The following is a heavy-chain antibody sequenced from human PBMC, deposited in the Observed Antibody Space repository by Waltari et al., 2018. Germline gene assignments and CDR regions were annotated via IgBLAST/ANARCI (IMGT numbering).Heavy chain of an antibody. CDR1: GGSISSGGYY. D-gene: IGHD1-20*01. CDR2: IYYSGST. V-gene: IGHV4-31*03. Sequence: QVQLQESGPGLVKPSQTLSLTCTVSGGSISSGGYYWSWIRQHPGKGLEWIGYIYYSGSTDYNPSLKSRVTISVDTAKNQFSLKLSSVTAADTAVYYCAREPNDNWNDVRGFDYWGQGTLVTVSS. CDR3: AREPNDNWNDVRGFDY. J-gene: IGHJ4*02.